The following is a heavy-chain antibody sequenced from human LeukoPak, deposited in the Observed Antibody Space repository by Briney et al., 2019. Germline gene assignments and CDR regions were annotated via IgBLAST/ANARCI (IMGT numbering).Heavy chain of an antibody. D-gene: IGHD3-22*01. CDR1: GYTFVTYG. J-gene: IGHJ5*02. V-gene: IGHV1-69*05. CDR2: IIPIFGTA. Sequence: SVKASCKASGYTFVTYGINWVRQAPGQGLEWMGGIIPIFGTANYAQKVQGRVTITTDESTTTAYMELSSLRSEDTAVYYCARARSPSSGYLLRDHNWFDPWGQGTLVTVSS. CDR3: ARARSPSSGYLLRDHNWFDP.